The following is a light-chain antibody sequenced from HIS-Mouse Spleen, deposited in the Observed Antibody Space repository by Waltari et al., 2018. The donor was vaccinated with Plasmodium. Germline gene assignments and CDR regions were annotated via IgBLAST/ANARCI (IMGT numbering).Light chain of an antibody. J-gene: IGLJ2*01. CDR1: SSDVGGYNY. CDR3: SSYTSSSTLV. V-gene: IGLV2-14*03. CDR2: DVS. Sequence: QSALTQPASVSGSPGQSITISCPGTSSDVGGYNYVSWYQQHPGKAPKHMIYDVSNRPSGVSNRFSGSKSGNTSSLTISGLQAEDEADYYCSSYTSSSTLVFGGGTKLTVL.